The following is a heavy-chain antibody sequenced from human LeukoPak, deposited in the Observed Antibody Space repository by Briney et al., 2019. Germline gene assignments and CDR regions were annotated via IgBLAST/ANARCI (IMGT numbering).Heavy chain of an antibody. CDR2: ISGSGGST. Sequence: PGGSLRLSCAASGFTFSSYAMSWVRQAPGRGLEWDSAISGSGGSTYYADSVKGRFTISRDNSKNTLYLQMNSLRAEDTAVYYCAKTVAGRSDYWGQGTLVTVSS. D-gene: IGHD6-19*01. CDR3: AKTVAGRSDY. J-gene: IGHJ4*02. CDR1: GFTFSSYA. V-gene: IGHV3-23*01.